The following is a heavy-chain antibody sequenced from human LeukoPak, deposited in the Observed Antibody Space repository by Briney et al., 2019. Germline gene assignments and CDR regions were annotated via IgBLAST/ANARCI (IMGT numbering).Heavy chain of an antibody. J-gene: IGHJ4*02. Sequence: ASVKVSCKASGYTFTGYYMHWVRQAPGQGLEWMGWINPNSGGTNYAQKFQGRVTMTRDTSISTAYMELSRLRSDDTAVYYCAREGLTMVRGVIITGFDYWGQGTLVTASS. V-gene: IGHV1-2*02. CDR1: GYTFTGYY. D-gene: IGHD3-10*01. CDR2: INPNSGGT. CDR3: AREGLTMVRGVIITGFDY.